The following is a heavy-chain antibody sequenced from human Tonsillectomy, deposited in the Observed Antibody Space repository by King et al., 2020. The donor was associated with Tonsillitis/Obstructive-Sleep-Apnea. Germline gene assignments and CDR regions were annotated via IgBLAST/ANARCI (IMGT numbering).Heavy chain of an antibody. D-gene: IGHD3-3*01. CDR2: INPKSGGR. J-gene: IGHJ6*03. V-gene: IGHV1-2*06. CDR3: ATSTIFGVVPEAHSGNYYMDV. Sequence: VQLVEAWAEVKKPGASGKVSCKASGYTFTGCYLHLVRQAPGQGLEWMGRINPKSGGRKYSQKVQGRVTMTRATSISTAYMGLSRLRSDATAVYYCATSTIFGVVPEAHSGNYYMDVWGKGTTVTVSS. CDR1: GYTFTGCY.